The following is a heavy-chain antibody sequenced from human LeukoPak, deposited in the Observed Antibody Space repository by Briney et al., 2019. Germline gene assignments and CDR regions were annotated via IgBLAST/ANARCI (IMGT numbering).Heavy chain of an antibody. CDR3: AGAYDSSGYGYFDY. CDR2: ISYDENNK. CDR1: GFTFSSYG. Sequence: GGSLRLSCAASGFTFSSYGMHWVRQAPGKGLEWVAVISYDENNKYYTDSVKGRFTISRDNSKNTLYLQMNSLRAEDTAVYYCAGAYDSSGYGYFDYWGQGTLVTVSS. V-gene: IGHV3-30*19. J-gene: IGHJ4*02. D-gene: IGHD3-22*01.